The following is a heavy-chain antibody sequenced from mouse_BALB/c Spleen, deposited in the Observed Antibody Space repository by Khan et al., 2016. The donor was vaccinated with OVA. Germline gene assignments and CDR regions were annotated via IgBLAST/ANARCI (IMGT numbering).Heavy chain of an antibody. Sequence: EVELVESRGGLVKPGGSLKLSCAASGFSFRDYYMYWIRQTPAERLGWVATISDGGGSTYYPDSVKGRFTISRDNAENNLYLQMSSLKSEDTAKYYCARAGYGGFAYWGQGTLVTVSA. CDR2: ISDGGGST. D-gene: IGHD1-1*02. J-gene: IGHJ3*01. V-gene: IGHV5-4*02. CDR3: ARAGYGGFAY. CDR1: GFSFRDYY.